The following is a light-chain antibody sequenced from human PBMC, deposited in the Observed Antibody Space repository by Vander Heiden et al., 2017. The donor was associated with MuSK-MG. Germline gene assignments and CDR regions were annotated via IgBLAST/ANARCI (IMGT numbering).Light chain of an antibody. CDR2: GVS. J-gene: IGKJ4*01. CDR3: QQDNHWPHT. Sequence: EIVMTQSPATLSVSPGERATLSCRASQSVSSNLAWYQQKPGQSPRFLIYGVSTTATGIPATFTGSGSGTEFTLTISSLQSEDFAVYCCQQDNHWPHTFGGGTKVXIK. CDR1: QSVSSN. V-gene: IGKV3-15*01.